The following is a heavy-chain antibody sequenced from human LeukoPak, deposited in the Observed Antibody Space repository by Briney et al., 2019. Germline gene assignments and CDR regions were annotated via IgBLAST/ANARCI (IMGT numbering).Heavy chain of an antibody. CDR1: GGSIKSYR. CDR2: IYDSGST. J-gene: IGHJ6*03. CDR3: ARVRWLNAYYHYYYMDV. V-gene: IGHV4-59*01. Sequence: EPSETLSLTCTVSGGSIKSYRWSWIRQPPGKGLEWIGYIYDSGSTNYNPSLKSRVTISLDAAKDQFSLRLSSVTAADTALYYCARVRWLNAYYHYYYMDVWGKGTTVTVSS. D-gene: IGHD3-22*01.